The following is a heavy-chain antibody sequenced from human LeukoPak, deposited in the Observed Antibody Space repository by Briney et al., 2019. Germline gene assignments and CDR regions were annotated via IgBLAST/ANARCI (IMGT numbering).Heavy chain of an antibody. Sequence: GGSLRLSCAASGFTFNIYGMHWVRQAPGKGLEWVSFIRYDGSNKYYADSVKGRFTISRDTSKNTLYLQMNSLRAEDTAVYYCAKHVSSGWSNFDYWGQGTLVTLSS. J-gene: IGHJ4*02. CDR1: GFTFNIYG. V-gene: IGHV3-30*02. D-gene: IGHD6-19*01. CDR3: AKHVSSGWSNFDY. CDR2: IRYDGSNK.